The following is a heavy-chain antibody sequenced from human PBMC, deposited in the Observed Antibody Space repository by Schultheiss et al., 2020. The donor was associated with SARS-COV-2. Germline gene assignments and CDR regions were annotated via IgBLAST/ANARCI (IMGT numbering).Heavy chain of an antibody. D-gene: IGHD3-10*01. Sequence: GESLKISCAASGFTFSNSDMSWVRQAPGKGLEWVSYISSSGSTIYYADSVKGRFTISRDNSKNTLYLQMNSLRAEDTAVYYCAKGSGGMDVWGQGTTVTVSS. J-gene: IGHJ6*02. CDR1: GFTFSNSD. CDR3: AKGSGGMDV. V-gene: IGHV3-48*01. CDR2: ISSSGSTI.